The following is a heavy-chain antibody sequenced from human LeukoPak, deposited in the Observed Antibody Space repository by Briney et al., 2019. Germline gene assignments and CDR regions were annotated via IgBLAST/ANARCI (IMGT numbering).Heavy chain of an antibody. V-gene: IGHV1-3*01. Sequence: ASVKVSCKASGYTFTSYGISWVRQAPGQRLEWMGWINAGSGNTKYSQNFQDRVTITRDTSASTAYMELRSLRSEDTAVYYCARASVSSSFVYWESTYFDYWGQGTLVTVSS. CDR3: ARASVSSSFVYWESTYFDY. CDR1: GYTFTSYG. J-gene: IGHJ4*02. CDR2: INAGSGNT. D-gene: IGHD6-6*01.